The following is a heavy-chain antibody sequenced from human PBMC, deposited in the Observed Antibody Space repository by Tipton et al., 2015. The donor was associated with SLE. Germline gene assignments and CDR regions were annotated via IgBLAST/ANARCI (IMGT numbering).Heavy chain of an antibody. Sequence: SLRLSCAASGFTFRSYAMNWVRQAPGKGLEWVSVIYSGGSSYYADSVKGRFTISRDNSKNTLHLQMNSLSAEDTAVYYCARVGRLQVTNGAFDMWGQGTMVTVSP. CDR3: ARVGRLQVTNGAFDM. D-gene: IGHD2-8*01. V-gene: IGHV3-23*03. CDR2: IYSGGSS. J-gene: IGHJ3*02. CDR1: GFTFRSYA.